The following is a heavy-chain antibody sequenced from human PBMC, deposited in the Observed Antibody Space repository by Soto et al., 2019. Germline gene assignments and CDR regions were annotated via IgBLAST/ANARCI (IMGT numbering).Heavy chain of an antibody. CDR3: ARDRIFTIFGVVIAYYYYGMDV. CDR2: TFYRSKWYN. J-gene: IGHJ6*02. CDR1: GDSVSSNSAA. V-gene: IGHV6-1*01. D-gene: IGHD3-3*01. Sequence: PSQTLSLTCAISGDSVSSNSAAWNWIRQSPSRGLKWLGRTFYRSKWYNDYAVSVKSRITITPDTSKNQFSLQLNSVTPEDTAVYYCARDRIFTIFGVVIAYYYYGMDVWGQGTTVTVSS.